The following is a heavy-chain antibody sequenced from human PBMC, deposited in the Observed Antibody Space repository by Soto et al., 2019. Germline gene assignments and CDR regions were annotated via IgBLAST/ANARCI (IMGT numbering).Heavy chain of an antibody. D-gene: IGHD6-19*01. J-gene: IGHJ4*02. Sequence: QVQLVQSGGEVKKPGASVKVSCKASGDTVTKYGISWVRQAPGQGLEWLGWISFYNGHTNYALKFQDRITFTTDTSTSTAAMELRSLTSDVTAVYYCASATSIAVAGKETWGQGTLLPLSS. V-gene: IGHV1-18*01. CDR3: ASATSIAVAGKET. CDR1: GDTVTKYG. CDR2: ISFYNGHT.